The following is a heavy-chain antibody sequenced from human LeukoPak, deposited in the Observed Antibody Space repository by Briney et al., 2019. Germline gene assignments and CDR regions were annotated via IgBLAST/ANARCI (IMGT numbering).Heavy chain of an antibody. D-gene: IGHD2-2*01. CDR3: AKDGQTMHLPPYYYYYYMDV. CDR2: IRYDGSYK. CDR1: GFTFSSYG. V-gene: IGHV3-30*02. J-gene: IGHJ6*03. Sequence: GGSLRLSCAASGFTFSSYGMHWVRQAPGKGLEWVAFIRYDGSYKYYADSVKGRFTISRDNSKNTLYLQMNSLRAEDTAVYYCAKDGQTMHLPPYYYYYYMDVWGKGTTVTISS.